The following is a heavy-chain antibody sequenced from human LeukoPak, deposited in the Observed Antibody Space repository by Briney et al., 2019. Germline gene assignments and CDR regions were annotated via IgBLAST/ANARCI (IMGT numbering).Heavy chain of an antibody. V-gene: IGHV3-74*01. CDR1: GFSFSSYC. CDR2: VNSDGSST. Sequence: GGSLRLSCAASGFSFSSYCMHWVRQAPGKGLEWVSRVNSDGSSTTYADSVKGRSSISRDNAKNTLYLHMSSLRAEDTGVYYCARAVRAHPPADFWGQGTLVTVSS. J-gene: IGHJ4*02. D-gene: IGHD3-3*01. CDR3: ARAVRAHPPADF.